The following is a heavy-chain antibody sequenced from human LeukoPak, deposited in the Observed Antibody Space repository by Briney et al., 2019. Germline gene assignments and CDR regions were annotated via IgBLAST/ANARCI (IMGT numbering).Heavy chain of an antibody. J-gene: IGHJ4*02. CDR2: ISSSSSDI. D-gene: IGHD5-18*01. CDR1: GFTFSTYS. Sequence: PGGSLRLSCAASGFTFSTYSMKWVRQAPGKGLEWVSSISSSSSDIYYADSVKGRFPISRDNAKNSLYLQMNSLRAEDTAVYYCARGAGYIYASNTIDYWGQGTLVTVSS. CDR3: ARGAGYIYASNTIDY. V-gene: IGHV3-21*01.